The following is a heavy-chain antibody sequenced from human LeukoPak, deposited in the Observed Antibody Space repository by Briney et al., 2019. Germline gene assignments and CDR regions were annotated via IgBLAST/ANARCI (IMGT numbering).Heavy chain of an antibody. CDR2: ISSSGSLI. D-gene: IGHD4-23*01. J-gene: IGHJ4*02. CDR1: GFTFSNYE. CDR3: ASETQSDC. V-gene: IGHV3-48*03. Sequence: GGSLRLSCVASGFTFSNYEMNWVRQAPGKGLEWVSYISSSGSLISYADSVKGRFTISRDNAKNSLYLQMNSLRAEDTAIYYCASETQSDCWGQGTLVTVSS.